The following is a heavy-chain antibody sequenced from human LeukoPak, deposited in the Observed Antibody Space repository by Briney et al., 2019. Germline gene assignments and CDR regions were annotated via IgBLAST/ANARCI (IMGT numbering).Heavy chain of an antibody. Sequence: GGSLRLSCAASGFTFSDYYMSWIRQAPGKGLEWVSYISSSGSTIYYADSVKGRFTISRDNAKNSLYLQMNSLRAEDTAVYYCARDAGRKYSYGYYYYYYMDVWGKGTTVTISS. V-gene: IGHV3-11*01. D-gene: IGHD5-18*01. CDR2: ISSSGSTI. CDR1: GFTFSDYY. CDR3: ARDAGRKYSYGYYYYYYMDV. J-gene: IGHJ6*03.